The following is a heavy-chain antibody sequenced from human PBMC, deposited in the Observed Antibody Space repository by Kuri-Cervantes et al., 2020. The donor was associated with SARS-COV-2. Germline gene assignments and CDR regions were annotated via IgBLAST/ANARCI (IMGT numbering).Heavy chain of an antibody. CDR3: ARDSEGSTAVRPGYFYGMDV. J-gene: IGHJ6*02. Sequence: GGSLRLSCAASGFTVSGNYMSWVRQAPEKGLEWLSVIYTGDKTYYADSVKGRFTISRDNSKNTVYLQMNSLRAEDTAVYYCARDSEGSTAVRPGYFYGMDVWGQGTTVTVSS. D-gene: IGHD6-6*01. CDR2: IYTGDKT. V-gene: IGHV3-53*01. CDR1: GFTVSGNY.